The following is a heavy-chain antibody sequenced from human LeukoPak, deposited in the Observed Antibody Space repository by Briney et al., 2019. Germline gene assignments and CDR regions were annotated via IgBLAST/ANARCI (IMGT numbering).Heavy chain of an antibody. V-gene: IGHV3-74*01. Sequence: TGGSLRLSCAASGLTFSNYWVHWVRQAPGKGLVWVSRINNDGSITSYAGSVKGRFTISSDTAKNTHYLQMNSLRAEDTAVYYCASGIWGPFDFWGQEALVTVSS. CDR2: INNDGSIT. D-gene: IGHD7-27*01. CDR3: ASGIWGPFDF. J-gene: IGHJ4*02. CDR1: GLTFSNYW.